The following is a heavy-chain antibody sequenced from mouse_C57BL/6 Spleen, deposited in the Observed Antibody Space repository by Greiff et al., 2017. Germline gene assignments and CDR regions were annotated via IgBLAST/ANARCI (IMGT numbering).Heavy chain of an antibody. J-gene: IGHJ4*01. CDR3: TRYHYYGSYYYAMDY. CDR1: GYTFTDYE. CDR2: IDPETGGT. Sequence: VQRVESGAELVRPGASVTLSCKASGYTFTDYEMHWVKQTPVHGLEWIGAIDPETGGTAYNQKFKGKAILTADKSSSTAYMELRSLTSEDSAVYYCTRYHYYGSYYYAMDYWGQGTSVTVSS. V-gene: IGHV1-15*01. D-gene: IGHD1-1*01.